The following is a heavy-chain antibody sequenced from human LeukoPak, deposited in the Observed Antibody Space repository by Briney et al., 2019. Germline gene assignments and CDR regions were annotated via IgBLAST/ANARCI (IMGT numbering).Heavy chain of an antibody. D-gene: IGHD6-19*01. CDR1: GDFSDIDY. Sequence: PSETLSLTCSVSGDFSDIDYLSWIRQPAGKGLEWLGRIYTGGSTNYNPSLKTRVSMSLDKSKKEVSLNLTSVTAADTAVYYCAKDLGINTGWFGFDSWGQGTLVTVSS. V-gene: IGHV4-4*07. J-gene: IGHJ5*01. CDR2: IYTGGST. CDR3: AKDLGINTGWFGFDS.